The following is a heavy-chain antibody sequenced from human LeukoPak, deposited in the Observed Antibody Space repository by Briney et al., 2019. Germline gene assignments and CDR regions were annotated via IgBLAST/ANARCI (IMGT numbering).Heavy chain of an antibody. J-gene: IGHJ3*02. CDR2: INHSGST. V-gene: IGHV4-30-2*01. CDR3: ARVPPAAIHAFDI. CDR1: GGSISSGGYY. Sequence: PSQTLSLTCTVSGGSISSGGYYWSWIRQPPGKGLEWIGEINHSGSTNYNPSLKSRVTISVDTSKNQFSLKLSSVTAADTAVYYCARVPPAAIHAFDIWGQGTMVTVSS. D-gene: IGHD2-2*01.